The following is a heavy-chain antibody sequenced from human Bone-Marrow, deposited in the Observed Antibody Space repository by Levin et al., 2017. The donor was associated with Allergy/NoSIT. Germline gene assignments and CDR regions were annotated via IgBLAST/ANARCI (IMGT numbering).Heavy chain of an antibody. CDR2: IWDDGSNE. J-gene: IGHJ3*02. CDR1: GFTFSFYG. V-gene: IGHV3-33*01. Sequence: SGGSLRLSCAASGFTFSFYGMHWVRQAPGKGLEWVAVIWDDGSNEYYADSLKGRFTISRDNSKNTLYLQMNSLRAEDTAVYYCARDGPEGDAFDIWGQGTMVTVSS. CDR3: ARDGPEGDAFDI.